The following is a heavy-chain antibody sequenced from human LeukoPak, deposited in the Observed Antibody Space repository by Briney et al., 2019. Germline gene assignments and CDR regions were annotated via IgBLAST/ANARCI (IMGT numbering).Heavy chain of an antibody. D-gene: IGHD5-12*01. J-gene: IGHJ4*02. CDR3: AKIRKATENDY. CDR2: ISGSGGST. V-gene: IGHV3-23*01. CDR1: GFTFSSYS. Sequence: GGSLRLSCAASGFTFSSYSMNWVRQAPGKGLEWVSGISGSGGSTYYADSVKGRYTISRDNSKNTLYLQMNSLRAEDTAVYYCAKIRKATENDYWGQGTLVTVSS.